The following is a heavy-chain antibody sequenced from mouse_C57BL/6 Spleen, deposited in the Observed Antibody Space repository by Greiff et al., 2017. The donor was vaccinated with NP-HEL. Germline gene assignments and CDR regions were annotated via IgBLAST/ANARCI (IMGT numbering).Heavy chain of an antibody. CDR3: ARDQLLYYFDY. CDR1: GFTFSSYA. J-gene: IGHJ2*01. Sequence: EVKLMESGGGLVKPGGSLKLSCAASGFTFSSYAMSWVRQTPEKRLEWVATISDGGSYTYYPDNVKGRFTISRDNAKNNLYLQMSHLKSEDTAMYYCARDQLLYYFDYWGQGTTLTVSS. V-gene: IGHV5-4*01. D-gene: IGHD2-1*01. CDR2: ISDGGSYT.